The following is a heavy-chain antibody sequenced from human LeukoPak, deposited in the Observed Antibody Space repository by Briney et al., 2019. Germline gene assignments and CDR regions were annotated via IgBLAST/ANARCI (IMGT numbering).Heavy chain of an antibody. CDR2: ISGSGTAT. V-gene: IGHV3-23*01. Sequence: GGSLRLSCAASGFTFNTYAMSWVRQAPGKGLECVSTISGSGTATYYADSVKGRFTISRDNSKNTLYLQMNSLRAEDTAVYYCAKGRPCSSSSCYGSYFDYWGQGTLVTVSS. D-gene: IGHD2-2*01. CDR3: AKGRPCSSSSCYGSYFDY. J-gene: IGHJ4*02. CDR1: GFTFNTYA.